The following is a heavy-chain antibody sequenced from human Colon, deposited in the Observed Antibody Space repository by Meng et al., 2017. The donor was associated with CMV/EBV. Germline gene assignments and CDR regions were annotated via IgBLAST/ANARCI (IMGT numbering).Heavy chain of an antibody. V-gene: IGHV1-69*05. CDR3: ALAARPGYWYFDL. CDR2: IIPIFGKA. CDR1: GGTFNTYA. J-gene: IGHJ2*01. D-gene: IGHD6-6*01. Sequence: KASGGTFNTYAISWVRQAPGQGLDWMGGIIPIFGKANFAQKFRGRLTITTDESTSTAYMELSSLISEDTAVYYCALAARPGYWYFDLWGRGTLVTVSS.